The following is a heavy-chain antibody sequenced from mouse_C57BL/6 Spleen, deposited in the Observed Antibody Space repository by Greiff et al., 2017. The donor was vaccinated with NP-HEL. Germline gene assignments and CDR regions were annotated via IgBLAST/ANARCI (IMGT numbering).Heavy chain of an antibody. CDR1: GYTFTDYY. D-gene: IGHD2-5*01. CDR2: INPNNGGT. CDR3: ARERDSNYVGWYFDV. Sequence: VQLQQSGPELVKPGASVKISCKASGYTFTDYYMNWVKQSHGKSLEWIGDINPNNGGTSYNQKFKGKATLTVDKSSSTAYMELRSLTSDDSAVYYCARERDSNYVGWYFDVWGTGTTVTVSS. V-gene: IGHV1-26*01. J-gene: IGHJ1*03.